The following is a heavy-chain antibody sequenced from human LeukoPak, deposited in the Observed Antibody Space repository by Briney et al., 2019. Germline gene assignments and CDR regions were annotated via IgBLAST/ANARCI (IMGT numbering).Heavy chain of an antibody. V-gene: IGHV3-30*03. J-gene: IGHJ5*02. D-gene: IGHD5-12*01. Sequence: PGRSLRLSCAASGFTFGTYGMHWVRQAPGKGLEWVAVISNDGNNKLYGDSVKGRFTISRDNSKNTLYLQMNSLRAEDTAVYYCARSDVDMAAWGQGTLVTVSS. CDR3: ARSDVDMAA. CDR1: GFTFGTYG. CDR2: ISNDGNNK.